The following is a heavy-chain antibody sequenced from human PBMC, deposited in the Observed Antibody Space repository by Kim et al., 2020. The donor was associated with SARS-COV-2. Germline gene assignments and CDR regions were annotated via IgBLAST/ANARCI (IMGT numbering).Heavy chain of an antibody. V-gene: IGHV3-30-3*01. D-gene: IGHD3-10*01. CDR2: ISYDGSNK. Sequence: GGSLRLSCAASGFTFSSYAMHWVRQAPGKGLEWVAVISYDGSNKYYADSVKGRFTISRDNSKNTLYLQMNSLRAEDTAVYYCASPGGGFGEDNYWGQGTLVTVSS. J-gene: IGHJ4*02. CDR1: GFTFSSYA. CDR3: ASPGGGFGEDNY.